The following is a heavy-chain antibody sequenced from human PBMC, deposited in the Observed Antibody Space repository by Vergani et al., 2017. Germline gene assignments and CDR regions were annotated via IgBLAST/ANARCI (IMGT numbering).Heavy chain of an antibody. CDR1: GFSLSTSGVG. V-gene: IGHV2-26*01. CDR3: ARIPLWSEYYFDY. Sequence: QITLKESGPTLVKPTPTLTLTCTFSGFSLSTSGVGVGWIRQPPGKALEWLAHIFSNDEKSYSTSLKSRLTISKDTSKSQVVLIMTNMDPVDTATYYCARIPLWSEYYFDYWGQGTLVTVSS. CDR2: IFSNDEK. J-gene: IGHJ4*02. D-gene: IGHD5-18*01.